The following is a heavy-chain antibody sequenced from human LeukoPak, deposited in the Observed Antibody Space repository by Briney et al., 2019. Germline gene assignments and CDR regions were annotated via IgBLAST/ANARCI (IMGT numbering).Heavy chain of an antibody. CDR2: IYSGGST. J-gene: IGHJ6*02. V-gene: IGHV3-53*04. CDR3: ARGSDGYNVDYYYGMDV. Sequence: GGSLRLSCAASGFTVSSNYMSWVRQAPGKGLEWVSVIYSGGSTYYADSVKGRFTISRHNSKNTLYLQMNSLRAEDTAVYYCARGSDGYNVDYYYGMDVWGQGTTVTVSS. CDR1: GFTVSSNY. D-gene: IGHD5-24*01.